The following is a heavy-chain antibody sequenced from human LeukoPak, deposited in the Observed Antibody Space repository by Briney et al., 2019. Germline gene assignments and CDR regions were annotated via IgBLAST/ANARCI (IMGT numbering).Heavy chain of an antibody. D-gene: IGHD3-22*01. CDR2: INPSGGST. V-gene: IGHV1-46*01. Sequence: ASVKVSCKASGYTFTSYYMHWVRQAPGQGLEWMGIINPSGGSTSYAQKFQGRVTMTRDMSASTVYMELSSLRSEDTAVYYCARAYYYDSSGYWAYYFDYWGQGTLVTVSS. CDR3: ARAYYYDSSGYWAYYFDY. J-gene: IGHJ4*02. CDR1: GYTFTSYY.